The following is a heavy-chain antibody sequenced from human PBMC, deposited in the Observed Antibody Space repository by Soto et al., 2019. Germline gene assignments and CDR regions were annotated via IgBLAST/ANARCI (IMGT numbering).Heavy chain of an antibody. CDR1: GYSFTSYW. CDR2: IDPSDSYT. CDR3: ARSEVVPAASFYYYYGMDV. J-gene: IGHJ6*02. Sequence: GESLKISCKGSGYSFTSYWISWVRQMPGKGLEWMGRIDPSDSYTNYSPSFQGHVTISADKSIGTAYLQWSSLKASDTAMYYCARSEVVPAASFYYYYGMDVWGQGTTVTVSS. D-gene: IGHD2-2*01. V-gene: IGHV5-10-1*01.